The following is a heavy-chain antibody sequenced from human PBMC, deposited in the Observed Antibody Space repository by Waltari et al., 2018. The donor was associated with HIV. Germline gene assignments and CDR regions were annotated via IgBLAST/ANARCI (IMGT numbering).Heavy chain of an antibody. Sequence: QVALTESGPALVKPTETLTLACSSSGFTLNTRGMCVSWIRQSPGKALEWLARIAWDDDKHYNTSLKTRLVISQDASKNQVVLRMTDLDRVDTGIYYWARVKKEGTIVGVKSDYAMDVWGQGTTVIVSS. CDR2: IAWDDDK. J-gene: IGHJ6*02. CDR1: GFTLNTRGMC. V-gene: IGHV2-70*15. D-gene: IGHD3-3*01. CDR3: ARVKKEGTIVGVKSDYAMDV.